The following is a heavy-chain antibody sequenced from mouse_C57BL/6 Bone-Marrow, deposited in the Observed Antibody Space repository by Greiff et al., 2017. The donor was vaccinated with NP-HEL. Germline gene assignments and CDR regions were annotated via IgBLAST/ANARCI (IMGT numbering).Heavy chain of an antibody. Sequence: EVKVEESGGGLVQPGGSMKLSCAASGFTFSDAWMDWVRQSPEKGLEWVAAIRNKANNHATYYAESVKGRFTISRDDSKSSVYLQMNSLRAEDTGMYYCTSITTVVAPFDYWGQGTTLTVSS. J-gene: IGHJ2*01. CDR1: GFTFSDAW. D-gene: IGHD1-1*01. CDR3: TSITTVVAPFDY. CDR2: IRNKANNHAT. V-gene: IGHV6-6*01.